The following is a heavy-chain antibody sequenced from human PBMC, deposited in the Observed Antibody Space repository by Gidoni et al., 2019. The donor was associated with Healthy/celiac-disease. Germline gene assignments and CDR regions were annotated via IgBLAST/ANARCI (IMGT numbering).Heavy chain of an antibody. CDR3: ARGWWELSYDAFDI. D-gene: IGHD1-26*01. CDR1: GGTFSSYA. CDR2: IIPIVGTA. V-gene: IGHV1-69*01. Sequence: QVQLVQSGAEVKKPGSSVKVSCKASGGTFSSYAISWVRQAPGKGLEWMGGIIPIVGTANYAQKFQGRVTITADESTSTAYMELSSLRSEDTAVYYCARGWWELSYDAFDIWGQGTMVTVSS. J-gene: IGHJ3*02.